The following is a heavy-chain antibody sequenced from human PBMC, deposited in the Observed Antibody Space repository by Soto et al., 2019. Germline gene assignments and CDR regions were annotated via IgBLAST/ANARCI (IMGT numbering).Heavy chain of an antibody. D-gene: IGHD2-15*01. CDR3: ARDLVGYCSGGSCYYDDAFDI. CDR2: IYYSGST. V-gene: IGHV4-61*01. Sequence: SETLSLTCTVSGGSVSSGSYYWSWIRQPPGKGLEWIGYIYYSGSTNYNPSLKSRVTISVDTSKNQFSLKLSSVTAADTAVYYCARDLVGYCSGGSCYYDDAFDIWGQGTMVTVSS. J-gene: IGHJ3*02. CDR1: GGSVSSGSYY.